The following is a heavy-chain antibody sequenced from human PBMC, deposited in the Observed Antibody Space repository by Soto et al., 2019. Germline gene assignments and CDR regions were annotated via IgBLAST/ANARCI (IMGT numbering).Heavy chain of an antibody. Sequence: EVQLVESGGGLVHPGGSLRLSCAASGFTFSSYWMHWVRQAPGKGLVWVSRIKGDESSTSYADSVKGRFTISRDNAKNTLYLQMNSLRAEETAVYYCARGGLGTYLLDYWGQGTLVTVSS. D-gene: IGHD3-10*01. CDR1: GFTFSSYW. V-gene: IGHV3-74*01. CDR3: ARGGLGTYLLDY. CDR2: IKGDESST. J-gene: IGHJ4*02.